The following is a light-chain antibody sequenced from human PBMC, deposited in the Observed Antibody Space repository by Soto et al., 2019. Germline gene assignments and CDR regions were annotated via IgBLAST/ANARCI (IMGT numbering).Light chain of an antibody. Sequence: EIFMTQSPATLSVSPGERATLSCTASQSVSSTYLAWYQQKPGQAPRLLIYGASSRATGIPDRFSGSGSGTDFTLTISSLEPEDFAVYYCQQRSNWPRTFGQGTKVDI. CDR1: QSVSSTY. CDR3: QQRSNWPRT. V-gene: IGKV3D-20*02. J-gene: IGKJ1*01. CDR2: GAS.